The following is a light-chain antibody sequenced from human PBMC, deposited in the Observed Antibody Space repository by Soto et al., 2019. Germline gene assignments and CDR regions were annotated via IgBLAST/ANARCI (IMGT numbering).Light chain of an antibody. CDR2: KAS. CDR3: QQYKSYWYT. Sequence: DIQMTQSPSTLSASVGDRDTITCRASQSISNWLAWYQQRPGKAPKLLIYKASSLESGVPSRFSGSGSGTEFTLTISSLQPDDFATYYCQQYKSYWYTFGQGTRLEIK. CDR1: QSISNW. V-gene: IGKV1-5*03. J-gene: IGKJ2*01.